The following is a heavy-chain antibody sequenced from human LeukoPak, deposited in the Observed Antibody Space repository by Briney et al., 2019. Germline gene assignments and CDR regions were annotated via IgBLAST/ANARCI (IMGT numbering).Heavy chain of an antibody. J-gene: IGHJ4*02. CDR3: ARDTSGYVDY. V-gene: IGHV3-74*01. D-gene: IGHD2/OR15-2a*01. CDR2: INTDGSHT. CDR1: GFTFRGNW. Sequence: PGGSLRLSCAASGFTFRGNWMHWVRQDPGKGLVWLSHINTDGSHTWYADSVKGRFTISRDNAKNTLYLQMNSLRAEDTSVYYCARDTSGYVDYWGQGILVTVSS.